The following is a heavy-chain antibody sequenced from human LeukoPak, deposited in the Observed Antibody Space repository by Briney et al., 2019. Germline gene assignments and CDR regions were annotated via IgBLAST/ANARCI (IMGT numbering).Heavy chain of an antibody. D-gene: IGHD3-9*01. CDR2: ISYDGSNK. J-gene: IGHJ4*02. V-gene: IGHV3-30*03. CDR1: GFTFSSYG. CDR3: AEAYYDILTGLRH. Sequence: GGSLRLSCAASGFTFSSYGMHWVRQAPGKGLEWVAVISYDGSNKYYADSVKGRFTISRDNSKNTLYLQMNSLRAEDTAVYYCAEAYYDILTGLRHWGQGTLVTVSS.